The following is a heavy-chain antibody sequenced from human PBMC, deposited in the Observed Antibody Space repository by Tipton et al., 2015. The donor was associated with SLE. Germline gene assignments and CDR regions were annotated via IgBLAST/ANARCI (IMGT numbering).Heavy chain of an antibody. V-gene: IGHV4-59*01. CDR3: ARDGYGDFGDAFDI. CDR2: IRDSGST. D-gene: IGHD4-17*01. J-gene: IGHJ3*02. Sequence: PGLVKPSETLSLTCSVSGGSISSSYWNWIRQPPGKELEWIGQIRDSGSTDYNPSLKSRVTMSVDMSKNQFSLKLTSVTAADTAVYYCARDGYGDFGDAFDIWGQGSMVTVSS. CDR1: GGSISSSY.